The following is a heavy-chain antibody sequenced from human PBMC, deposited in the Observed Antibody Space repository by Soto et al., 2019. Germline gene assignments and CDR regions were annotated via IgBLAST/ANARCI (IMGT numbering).Heavy chain of an antibody. CDR2: IIPIFGTA. CDR3: ARPPVIDIVVPPDY. Sequence: SVKVSCKASGGTFSSYAISWVRQAPGQGLEWMGGIIPIFGTANYAQKFQGRVTITADESTSTAYMELSSLRAEDTAVYYCARPPVIDIVVPPDYWGQGTLVTVSS. D-gene: IGHD2-15*01. V-gene: IGHV1-69*13. CDR1: GGTFSSYA. J-gene: IGHJ4*02.